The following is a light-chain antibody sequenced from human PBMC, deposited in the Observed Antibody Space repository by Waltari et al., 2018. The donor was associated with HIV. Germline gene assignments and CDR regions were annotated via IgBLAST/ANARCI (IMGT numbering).Light chain of an antibody. V-gene: IGLV1-44*01. CDR1: SSNIGSNA. J-gene: IGLJ2*01. CDR2: RNY. CDR3: AAWDDSLNGMV. Sequence: QSVLTQPPSTSGTPGQRVTISCSGSSSNIGSNAVDWYQQLPGTAPRLLIFRNYQRPSGVPVRFSGSKSGTSASLAISGLQSEDEADYYCAAWDDSLNGMVFGGGAKLTVL.